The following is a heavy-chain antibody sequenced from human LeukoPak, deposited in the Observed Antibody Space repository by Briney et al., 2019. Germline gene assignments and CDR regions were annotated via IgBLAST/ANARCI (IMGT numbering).Heavy chain of an antibody. J-gene: IGHJ1*01. CDR3: ARVLGKAEYLQH. V-gene: IGHV3-7*01. D-gene: IGHD4-23*01. Sequence: PGGSLRLSCEASGFTFSRFGMNWVRQAPGKGLEWVANIKQDGSEKYYVDSVKGRFTISRDNAKNSLYLQMNSLRAEDTAVYYCARVLGKAEYLQHWGQGTLVTVSS. CDR1: GFTFSRFG. CDR2: IKQDGSEK.